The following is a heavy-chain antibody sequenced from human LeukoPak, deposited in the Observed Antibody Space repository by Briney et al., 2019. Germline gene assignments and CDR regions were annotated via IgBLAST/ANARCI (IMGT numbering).Heavy chain of an antibody. D-gene: IGHD2-15*01. CDR3: ANGWSPDY. CDR2: INIHDDA. Sequence: QPGESLRLSCAASGFSVSGNYLTWVRQAPGRGLEWVSFINIHDDAFYADSVKGRFTIFRDNSKNTLYLQMNSLRAEDTAVYHCANGWSPDYWGRGTLVTVSS. CDR1: GFSVSGNY. J-gene: IGHJ4*02. V-gene: IGHV3-53*01.